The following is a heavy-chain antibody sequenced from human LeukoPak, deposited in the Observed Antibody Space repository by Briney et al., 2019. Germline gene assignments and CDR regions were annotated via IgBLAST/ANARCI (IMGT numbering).Heavy chain of an antibody. D-gene: IGHD2-21*02. CDR2: IYTDGST. Sequence: PGGSLRLSCAASGFTVSNNYMSWVRQAPGMGLEWVSVIYTDGSTYYANSVKGRFTISRDNSKDTVYLQMNCLRAEDTAVYFCARGGGAFCGGDCHRNFDSWGQGTLVTVSS. V-gene: IGHV3-53*01. J-gene: IGHJ4*02. CDR1: GFTVSNNY. CDR3: ARGGGAFCGGDCHRNFDS.